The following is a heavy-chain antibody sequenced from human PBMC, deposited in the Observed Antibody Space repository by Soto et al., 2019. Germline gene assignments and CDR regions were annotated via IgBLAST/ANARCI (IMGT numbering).Heavy chain of an antibody. CDR3: ARDLGGDAFDI. Sequence: QVQLQESGPGLVKPSETLSLTCTVSGGSVSSGSYYWSWIRQPPGKGLEWIGYIYYSGSTNCNPSIKSRVTISVDPSKTQFPLKLSSVTAADTAVYYCARDLGGDAFDIWGQGTMVTVSS. J-gene: IGHJ3*02. D-gene: IGHD3-16*01. CDR1: GGSVSSGSYY. CDR2: IYYSGST. V-gene: IGHV4-61*01.